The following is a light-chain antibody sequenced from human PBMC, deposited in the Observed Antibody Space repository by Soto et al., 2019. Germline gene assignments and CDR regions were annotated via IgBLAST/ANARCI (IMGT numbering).Light chain of an antibody. CDR2: EVS. CDR1: SSDVGGYDY. Sequence: QSVLTQPASVSGSPGQSITISCTGTSSDVGGYDYVSWYQLHPGKAPKLMVFEVSNRPSGVSYRFSGSKSGNTASLTISGLQAEDEADYYCQSYDRSLSGSVFGGGTKLTVL. CDR3: QSYDRSLSGSV. J-gene: IGLJ3*02. V-gene: IGLV2-14*01.